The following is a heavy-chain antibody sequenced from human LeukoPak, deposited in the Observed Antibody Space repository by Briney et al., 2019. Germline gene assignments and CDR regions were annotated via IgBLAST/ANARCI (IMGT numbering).Heavy chain of an antibody. J-gene: IGHJ4*02. CDR2: ISAYNGNT. CDR3: ARGRGGYDFWSGYYDGYYFDY. Sequence: GASVKVSCKASGYTFTSYGISWVRQAPGQGLEWMGWISAYNGNTNYAQKLQGRVTMTTDTSTSTAYMELRSLRSDVTAVYYCARGRGGYDFWSGYYDGYYFDYWGQGTLVTVSS. V-gene: IGHV1-18*01. CDR1: GYTFTSYG. D-gene: IGHD3-3*01.